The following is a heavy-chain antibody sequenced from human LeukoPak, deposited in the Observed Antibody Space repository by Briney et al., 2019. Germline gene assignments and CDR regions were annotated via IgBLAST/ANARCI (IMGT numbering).Heavy chain of an antibody. D-gene: IGHD3-10*01. J-gene: IGHJ5*02. Sequence: EASLRVSCKVSGYTLTELSMHWVRQAPGKGLEWMGGFDPEDGETIYAQKFQGRVTMTRNTSISTAYMELSSLRSEDTAVYYCARGGRTMDRGVIISSNWFDPWGQGTLVTVSS. CDR1: GYTLTELS. CDR3: ARGGRTMDRGVIISSNWFDP. V-gene: IGHV1-24*01. CDR2: FDPEDGET.